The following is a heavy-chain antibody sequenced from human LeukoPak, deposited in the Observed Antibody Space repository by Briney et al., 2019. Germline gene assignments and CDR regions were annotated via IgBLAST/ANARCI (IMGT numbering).Heavy chain of an antibody. CDR2: ISGSGGST. V-gene: IGHV3-23*01. CDR3: AKGLTYYYGSGSYGDAFDI. Sequence: GGSLRLSCAASGFTFSSYAMSWVRQAPGKGLEWVSAISGSGGSTYYADSVKGRFTISRDNSKNTLYLQMNSLRAEDTAVYYCAKGLTYYYGSGSYGDAFDIWGQGTMVTVSS. D-gene: IGHD3-10*01. CDR1: GFTFSSYA. J-gene: IGHJ3*02.